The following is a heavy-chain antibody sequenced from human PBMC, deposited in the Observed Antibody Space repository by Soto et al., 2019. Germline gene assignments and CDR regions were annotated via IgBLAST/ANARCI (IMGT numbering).Heavy chain of an antibody. Sequence: ASVKVSCKASGYTFTSYGISWVRQAPGQGLEWMGWISAYNGNTNYAQKLQGRVTMTTDTSTSTAYMELRSLRSDDTAVYYCARASLNIVVVVAATQLTNWFDPWGQGTLVTVSS. V-gene: IGHV1-18*01. CDR3: ARASLNIVVVVAATQLTNWFDP. J-gene: IGHJ5*02. CDR1: GYTFTSYG. D-gene: IGHD2-15*01. CDR2: ISAYNGNT.